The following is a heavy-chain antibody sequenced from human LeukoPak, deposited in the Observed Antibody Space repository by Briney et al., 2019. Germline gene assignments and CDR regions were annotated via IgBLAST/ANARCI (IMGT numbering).Heavy chain of an antibody. CDR1: IGSISGHY. V-gene: IGHV4-59*11. J-gene: IGHJ4*02. Sequence: PSETLSLTCTVSIGSISGHYWSWIRQTPGKGLQFLGYISYTGITNYNPSLKGRITMSVDTSKNQFSLKLSSVTAADTAVYYCARGRAYWGQGTLVTVSS. CDR2: ISYTGIT. CDR3: ARGRAY.